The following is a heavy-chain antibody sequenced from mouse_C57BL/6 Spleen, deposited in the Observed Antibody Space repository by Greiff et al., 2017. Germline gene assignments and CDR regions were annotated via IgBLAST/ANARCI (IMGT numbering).Heavy chain of an antibody. Sequence: EVQLVESGGGLVKPGGSLKLSCAASGFTFSDYGMHWVRQAPEQGLEWVAYISSGSSTIYYADTVKGRFTISRDNAKNTLFLQMTSLRSEDTAMYYCARVYYYAMDYWGQGTSVTVSS. CDR3: ARVYYYAMDY. V-gene: IGHV5-17*01. J-gene: IGHJ4*01. CDR1: GFTFSDYG. CDR2: ISSGSSTI.